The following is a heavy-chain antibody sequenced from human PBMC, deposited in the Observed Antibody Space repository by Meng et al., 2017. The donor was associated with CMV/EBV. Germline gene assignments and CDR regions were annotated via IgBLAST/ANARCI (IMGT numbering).Heavy chain of an antibody. V-gene: IGHV3-21*01. D-gene: IGHD2-8*01. Sequence: GESLKISCAASGFTFSSYSMNWVRQAPGKGLEWVSSISSSSSYIYYADSVKGRFTLSRDNAKNSLYLQMNSLRAEDTAVYYCARLGGDIVLMNAWGQGTLVTVSS. CDR2: ISSSSSYI. CDR3: ARLGGDIVLMNA. J-gene: IGHJ5*02. CDR1: GFTFSSYS.